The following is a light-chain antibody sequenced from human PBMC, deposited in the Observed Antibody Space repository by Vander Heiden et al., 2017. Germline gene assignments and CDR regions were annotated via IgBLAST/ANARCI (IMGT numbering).Light chain of an antibody. Sequence: QSVLTQPPSVSGAPGQRLIISCTGRSSNIGAGYGVHWYQQLPGTAPKLLIYGNTNRPSGVPDRFSGSKSGTSASLAITGLQAEDEADYYCQSYDSSLSVVFGGGTKLTVL. J-gene: IGLJ2*01. V-gene: IGLV1-40*01. CDR1: SSNIGAGYG. CDR3: QSYDSSLSVV. CDR2: GNT.